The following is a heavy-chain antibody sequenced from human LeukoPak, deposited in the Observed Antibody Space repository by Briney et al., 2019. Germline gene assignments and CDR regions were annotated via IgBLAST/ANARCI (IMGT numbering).Heavy chain of an antibody. D-gene: IGHD1-26*01. Sequence: GSSVKVSCKASGGTFSSYAISWVRQAPGQGLEWMGGIIRIFGTANYAQKFQGRVTITTDESTSTAYMELSSLRSEDTAVYYCARSISRELFPGGFDYWGQGTLVTVSS. V-gene: IGHV1-69*05. J-gene: IGHJ4*02. CDR1: GGTFSSYA. CDR3: ARSISRELFPGGFDY. CDR2: IIRIFGTA.